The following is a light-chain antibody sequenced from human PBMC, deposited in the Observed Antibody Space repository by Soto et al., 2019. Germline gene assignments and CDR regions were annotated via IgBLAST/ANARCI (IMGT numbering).Light chain of an antibody. CDR2: GAS. Sequence: IVLTQSPGTLSLSPWERATLSCRASQSVSSRSLAWYQQKPGQAPRLLISGASSRAADIPDRFSGSGSGTDFTLTINRLEPEDFAVYYCQQYDSSPRTFGQGTKVDIK. J-gene: IGKJ1*01. CDR3: QQYDSSPRT. V-gene: IGKV3-20*01. CDR1: QSVSSRS.